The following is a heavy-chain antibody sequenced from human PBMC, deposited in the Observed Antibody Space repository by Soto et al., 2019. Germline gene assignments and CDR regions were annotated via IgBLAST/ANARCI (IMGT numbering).Heavy chain of an antibody. D-gene: IGHD6-13*01. CDR1: GGSISSYY. Sequence: QVQLQESGPGLVKPSETLSLTCTVSGGSISSYYWSWIRQPPGKGLEWIGYIYYSGSTNYNPSLKSRVTISVDTSKNQFSLKLSSVTAADTAVYYCARLSSIYSSSHPHGAFDIWGQGTMVTVSS. J-gene: IGHJ3*02. CDR2: IYYSGST. CDR3: ARLSSIYSSSHPHGAFDI. V-gene: IGHV4-59*08.